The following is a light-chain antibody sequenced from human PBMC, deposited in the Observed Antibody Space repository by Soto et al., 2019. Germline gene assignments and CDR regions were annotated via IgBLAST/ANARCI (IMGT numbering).Light chain of an antibody. CDR2: AAS. Sequence: DIQMTQSPSSLSASVGDRVTITCRASQGISNFLAWYQQKPGKVPKLLISAASTLQSGVPSRISGSGFGTDFTLTITSLQPEDVATYYCQKYSSVITFGQGTRLEI. CDR3: QKYSSVIT. J-gene: IGKJ5*01. CDR1: QGISNF. V-gene: IGKV1-27*01.